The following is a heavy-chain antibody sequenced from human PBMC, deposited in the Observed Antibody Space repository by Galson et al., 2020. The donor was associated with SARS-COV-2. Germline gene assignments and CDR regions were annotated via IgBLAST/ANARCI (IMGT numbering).Heavy chain of an antibody. CDR1: GFTFSRSA. D-gene: IGHD1-26*01. Sequence: GESLKISCAASGFTFSRSAIHWVRQAPGKGLEWVAVISYDGRNTHYGDSVRGRFTISRDNSKNTLYLEMNTLRVEDTAVYYCARDSKAGSIDYWGQGTLVTVSS. J-gene: IGHJ4*02. CDR2: ISYDGRNT. V-gene: IGHV3-30*04. CDR3: ARDSKAGSIDY.